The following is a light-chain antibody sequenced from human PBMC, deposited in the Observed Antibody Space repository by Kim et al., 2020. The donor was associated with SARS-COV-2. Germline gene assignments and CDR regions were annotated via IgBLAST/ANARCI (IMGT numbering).Light chain of an antibody. J-gene: IGKJ1*01. CDR3: QQTSSAPRT. V-gene: IGKV1-39*01. CDR2: TAS. Sequence: DIQMTQSPSSLSASVGDRVTITCRASQDISRYLNWYQQKPGKAPKLLIYTASSLQSGVPSRFTGSGSETEFTLTITSLQPEDFATYYCQQTSSAPRTFGEGTKMDIK. CDR1: QDISRY.